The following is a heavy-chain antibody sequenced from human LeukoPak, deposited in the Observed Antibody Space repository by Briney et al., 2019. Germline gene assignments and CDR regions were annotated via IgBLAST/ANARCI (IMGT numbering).Heavy chain of an antibody. CDR1: GGSVSSGSYY. CDR2: IYYSGST. V-gene: IGHV4-61*01. J-gene: IGHJ6*02. CDR3: ARDVGDCSSTSYSRYYYYGMDV. D-gene: IGHD2-2*01. Sequence: SETLSLTCTVSGGSVSSGSYYWSWVRQPPGKGLEWIGYIYYSGSTNYNPSLKSRVTTSVDTSKNQFSLKLSSVTAADTAVYYCARDVGDCSSTSYSRYYYYGMDVWGQGTTVTVSS.